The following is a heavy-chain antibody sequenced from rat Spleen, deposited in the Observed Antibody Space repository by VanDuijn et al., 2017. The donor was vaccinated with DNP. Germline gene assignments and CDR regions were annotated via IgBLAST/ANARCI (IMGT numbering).Heavy chain of an antibody. CDR3: ATDGSYYDGYSGWFAY. Sequence: EVQLVESGGGQVQPGGSLTLSCAASGFTLNKYWMTWVRQAPTKGLEWVASISNAGDHTYYSDSVKGRFTISRDNAKSTLYLQLDSLRSEDTATYYCATDGSYYDGYSGWFAYWGQGTLVSVSS. CDR2: ISNAGDHT. CDR1: GFTLNKYW. J-gene: IGHJ3*01. V-gene: IGHV5-31*01. D-gene: IGHD1-12*03.